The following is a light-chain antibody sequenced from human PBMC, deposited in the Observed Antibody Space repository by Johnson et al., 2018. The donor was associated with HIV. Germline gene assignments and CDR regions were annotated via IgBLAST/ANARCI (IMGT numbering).Light chain of an antibody. V-gene: IGLV1-51*02. CDR3: GVWDASLSPHYV. J-gene: IGLJ1*01. Sequence: QSILTQPPSVSAAPGQRVNISCSGHSSNIENYFVSWYQQLPGAAPRLLIYEDYKRPSGIPDRFSGSKSGASATLGITGLQTGDEADYYCGVWDASLSPHYVFGTGPKITVL. CDR2: EDY. CDR1: SSNIENYF.